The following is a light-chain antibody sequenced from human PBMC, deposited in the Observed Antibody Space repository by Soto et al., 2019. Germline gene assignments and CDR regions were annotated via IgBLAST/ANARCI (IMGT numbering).Light chain of an antibody. CDR2: GAS. J-gene: IGKJ3*01. V-gene: IGKV3-20*01. Sequence: EIVLTQSPGTLSLSPGEGATLYCRASQSVSGSYLAWYQQKPGQAPRLLIYGASNRATGIPDRFSGSGSGTDFTLTISRLEPEDFAVYYCQQYGNTPFTFGPGTKVDIK. CDR1: QSVSGSY. CDR3: QQYGNTPFT.